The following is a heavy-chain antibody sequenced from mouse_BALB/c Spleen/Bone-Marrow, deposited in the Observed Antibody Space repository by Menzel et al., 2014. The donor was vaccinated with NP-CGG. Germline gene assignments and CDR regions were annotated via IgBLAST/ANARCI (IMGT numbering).Heavy chain of an antibody. CDR3: ARDVGYGNYFVY. J-gene: IGHJ3*01. CDR1: GFTFSDFY. Sequence: EVNVVESGGGLVQPGDSLRLSCATSGFTFSDFYMEWVRQPPGKRLEWIAASRNKAKYYTTEYSASVKGRFIVSRDTSQSVLYLQMNALRAEDTAIYYCARDVGYGNYFVYWGLGTLVTVSA. V-gene: IGHV7-1*02. CDR2: SRNKAKYYTT. D-gene: IGHD2-10*02.